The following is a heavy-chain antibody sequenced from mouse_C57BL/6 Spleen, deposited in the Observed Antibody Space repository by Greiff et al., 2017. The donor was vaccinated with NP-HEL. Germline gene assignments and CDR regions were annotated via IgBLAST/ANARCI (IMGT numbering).Heavy chain of an antibody. Sequence: DVKLQESGGGLVKPGGSLKLSCAASGFTFSDYGMHWVRQAPEKGLEWVAYISSGSSTIYYADTVKGRFTISRDNAKNTLFLQMTSLRSEDTAMYYCARMRAYYYAMDYWGQGTSVTVSS. CDR1: GFTFSDYG. J-gene: IGHJ4*01. CDR2: ISSGSSTI. D-gene: IGHD3-3*01. V-gene: IGHV5-17*01. CDR3: ARMRAYYYAMDY.